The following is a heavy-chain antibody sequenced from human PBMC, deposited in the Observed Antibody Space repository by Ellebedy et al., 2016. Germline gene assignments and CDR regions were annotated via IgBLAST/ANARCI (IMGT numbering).Heavy chain of an antibody. Sequence: GGSLRLSXAASGFTFSSYAMHWVRQAPGKGLEWVAVISYDGSNKYYADSVKGRFTISRDNSKNTLYLQMNSLRAEDTAVYYCAREARSISFNWFDPWGQGTLVTVSS. J-gene: IGHJ5*02. D-gene: IGHD3-3*02. CDR1: GFTFSSYA. V-gene: IGHV3-30*04. CDR3: AREARSISFNWFDP. CDR2: ISYDGSNK.